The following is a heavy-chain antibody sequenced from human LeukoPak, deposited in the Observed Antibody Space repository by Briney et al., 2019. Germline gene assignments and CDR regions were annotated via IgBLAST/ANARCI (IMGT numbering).Heavy chain of an antibody. CDR1: GGTFSSYA. CDR3: ARSRVTGTTKQGSVY. J-gene: IGHJ4*02. D-gene: IGHD1-7*01. Sequence: SVKVSCKASGGTFSSYAISWVRQAPGQGLEWMGGIIPIFGTANYAQKFQGRVTITADESTSTAYMELSSLRSEDTAVYYCARSRVTGTTKQGSVYWGQGTLVTVSS. CDR2: IIPIFGTA. V-gene: IGHV1-69*13.